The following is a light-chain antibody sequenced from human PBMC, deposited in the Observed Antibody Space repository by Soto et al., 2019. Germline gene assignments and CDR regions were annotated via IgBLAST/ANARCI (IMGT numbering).Light chain of an antibody. Sequence: SVLTQSPGTLSLSPGEIATLSCGASQSVTNNFLAWYQQKPGQAPRLLIYGASSRATGVPDRFSGSGSGTDFTLPISRLEPGDFAVYYCQQYGTPLFTFGPGTKVDIK. CDR1: QSVTNNF. J-gene: IGKJ3*01. V-gene: IGKV3-20*01. CDR3: QQYGTPLFT. CDR2: GAS.